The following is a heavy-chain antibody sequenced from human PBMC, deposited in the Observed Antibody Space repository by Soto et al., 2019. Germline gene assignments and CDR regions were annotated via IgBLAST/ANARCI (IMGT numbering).Heavy chain of an antibody. J-gene: IGHJ6*02. CDR3: ARHFPSSITGTNYYGMDV. D-gene: IGHD1-7*01. CDR2: ISAYNGNT. Sequence: QVQLVQSGAEVKKPGAAVKVSCKASGYTFTSYGISWVRQAPGQGLEWMGWISAYNGNTNYAQKLQGRVTMTTDTSTSTAYMERRSMTSDDTAVYYCARHFPSSITGTNYYGMDVWGQGTTVTVSS. V-gene: IGHV1-18*04. CDR1: GYTFTSYG.